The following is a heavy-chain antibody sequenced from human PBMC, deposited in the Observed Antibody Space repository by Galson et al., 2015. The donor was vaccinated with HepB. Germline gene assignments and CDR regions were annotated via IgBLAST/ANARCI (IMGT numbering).Heavy chain of an antibody. CDR1: GFTFSSYW. Sequence: SLRLSCAASGFTFSSYWMHWVRQAPGKGLVWVSRINNDGSDTTYADSVKGRFTISRDNAKNTLYLQMNSLRAEDTAVYYCARDLYCSGGSCYRLMDYWGQGTLVTVSS. D-gene: IGHD2-15*01. V-gene: IGHV3-74*01. CDR3: ARDLYCSGGSCYRLMDY. J-gene: IGHJ4*02. CDR2: INNDGSDT.